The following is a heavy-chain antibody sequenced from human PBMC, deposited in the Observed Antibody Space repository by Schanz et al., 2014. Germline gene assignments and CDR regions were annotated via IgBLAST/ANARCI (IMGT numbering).Heavy chain of an antibody. J-gene: IGHJ6*02. CDR2: ISGSSRTI. D-gene: IGHD2-15*01. CDR1: GFGFSSYS. CDR3: ARDFLLEQLGYSHYYYAMDV. Sequence: EVQLVESGGGLIQPGGSLRLSCAASGFGFSSYSMNWVRQAPGKGLEWVSYISGSSRTIYYADSMKGRFTVSRDNAENALVLQMNSLRAEDTAVYYCARDFLLEQLGYSHYYYAMDVWGQGTTVTVSS. V-gene: IGHV3-48*01.